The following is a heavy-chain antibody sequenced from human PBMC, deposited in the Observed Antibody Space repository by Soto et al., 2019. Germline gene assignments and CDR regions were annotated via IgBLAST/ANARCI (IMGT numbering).Heavy chain of an antibody. V-gene: IGHV4-61*01. J-gene: IGHJ5*02. CDR3: ARASSPYLVWLYAFDP. CDR2: IYYSGST. CDR1: GGSVSSGSYY. D-gene: IGHD3-9*01. Sequence: SETLSLTCTVSGGSVSSGSYYWSWIRQPPGKGLEWIGYIYYSGSTKYNPSLKSRVTISVDTSKNQFSLKLSSVTAADTAVYYCARASSPYLVWLYAFDPWGQGTLVTVSS.